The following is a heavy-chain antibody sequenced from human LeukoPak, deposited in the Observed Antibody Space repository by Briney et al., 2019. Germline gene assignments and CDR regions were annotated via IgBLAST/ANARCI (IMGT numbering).Heavy chain of an antibody. CDR2: ISSGSTYI. V-gene: IGHV3-21*04. Sequence: GRSMRPSSAASEFSFSTYSMNWVRQAPRKGLEWVSSISSGSTYIYYADSVKGRFTISRDNAKNSLYLQMNSLRAEDTAVYYCARDLMGIACRGAFYYWGEGTLV. D-gene: IGHD6-13*01. CDR3: ARDLMGIACRGAFYY. CDR1: EFSFSTYS. J-gene: IGHJ4*02.